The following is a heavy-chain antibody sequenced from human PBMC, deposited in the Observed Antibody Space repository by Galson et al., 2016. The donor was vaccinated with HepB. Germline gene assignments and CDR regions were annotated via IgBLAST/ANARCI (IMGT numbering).Heavy chain of an antibody. CDR2: IYSGGYT. D-gene: IGHD3-3*01. CDR3: ARIGGFNDFWSGSYFDS. V-gene: IGHV3-66*01. J-gene: IGHJ4*02. CDR1: GFSVSDNY. Sequence: SLRLSCAASGFSVSDNYMSWVRQAPGKGLEWVSVIYSGGYTNHANSVKDRFTISRDNAKNTLYLQMHSLRAEDTAVYYCARIGGFNDFWSGSYFDSWGQGILVTV.